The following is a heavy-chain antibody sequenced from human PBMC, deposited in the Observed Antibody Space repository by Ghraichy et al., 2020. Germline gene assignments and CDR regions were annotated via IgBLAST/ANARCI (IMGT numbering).Heavy chain of an antibody. Sequence: SETLSLTCTVSGGSISSSSYYWGWIRQPPGKGLEWIGSIYYSGSTYYNPSLKSRVTISGDTSKNQFSLKLSSVTAADTAVYYCARLDSGYSGYDDARRDYWGQGTLVTVSS. CDR2: IYYSGST. D-gene: IGHD5-12*01. J-gene: IGHJ4*02. CDR3: ARLDSGYSGYDDARRDY. CDR1: GGSISSSSYY. V-gene: IGHV4-39*01.